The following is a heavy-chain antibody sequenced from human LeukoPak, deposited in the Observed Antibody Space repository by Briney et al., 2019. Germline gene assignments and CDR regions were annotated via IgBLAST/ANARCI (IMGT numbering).Heavy chain of an antibody. CDR2: IYYSGTTNY. CDR3: ARSGCTSTSCYLGDY. J-gene: IGHJ4*02. CDR1: GGSITTNY. Sequence: SETLSLTCTVSGGSITTNYWRWIRQPPGKGLEWIGYIYYSGTTNYNYNPSLKSRVTISVDTSKSQFSLNLSSVTAADTAVYFCARSGCTSTSCYLGDYWGQGTLVTVSS. D-gene: IGHD2-2*01. V-gene: IGHV4-59*08.